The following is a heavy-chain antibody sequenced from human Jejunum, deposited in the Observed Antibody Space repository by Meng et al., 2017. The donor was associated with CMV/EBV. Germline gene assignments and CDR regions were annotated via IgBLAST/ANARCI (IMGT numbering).Heavy chain of an antibody. V-gene: IGHV1-18*01. CDR2: ISGYNGGK. J-gene: IGHJ4*02. CDR1: GYSFSVYG. D-gene: IGHD6-6*01. CDR3: ARDGLSSSSLGY. Sequence: AYGYSFSVYGINGVRQAPGQGLEWMGWISGYNGGKKYAQKFVGRVTLTADTSTNTLYMELRSLRSDDTAVYYCARDGLSSSSLGYWGQGTLVTVSS.